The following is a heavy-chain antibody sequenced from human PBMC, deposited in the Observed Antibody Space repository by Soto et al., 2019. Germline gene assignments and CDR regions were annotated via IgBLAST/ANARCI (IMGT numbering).Heavy chain of an antibody. CDR1: GFTFSSYG. V-gene: IGHV3-30*18. CDR2: ISYDGSNK. D-gene: IGHD7-27*01. CDR3: AKDLGYGMDV. J-gene: IGHJ6*02. Sequence: PGGSLRLSCAASGFTFSSYGMHWVRQAPGKGPEWVAVISYDGSNKYYADSVKGRFTISRDNSKNTLYLQMNSLRAEDTAVYYCAKDLGYGMDVWGQGTTVTVSS.